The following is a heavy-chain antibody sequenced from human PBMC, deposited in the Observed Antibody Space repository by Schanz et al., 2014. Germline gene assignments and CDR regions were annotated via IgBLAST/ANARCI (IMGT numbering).Heavy chain of an antibody. D-gene: IGHD3-22*01. CDR3: AKDHFGHYDSSGCSDCYYYGMDV. J-gene: IGHJ6*02. CDR2: ISYGGSDK. CDR1: GFSFSTYA. V-gene: IGHV3-30*04. Sequence: QVQLVESGGGVVQPGRSLRLSCAASGFSFSTYAMHWVRQAPGKGLEWVAVISYGGSDKYYTDSVKGHFTISRDDSKNTLYLQMNSLRAEDTAVYYCAKDHFGHYDSSGCSDCYYYGMDVWGQGTTVTVSS.